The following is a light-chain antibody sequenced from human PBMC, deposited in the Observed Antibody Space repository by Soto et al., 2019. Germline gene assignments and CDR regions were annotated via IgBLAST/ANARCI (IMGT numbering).Light chain of an antibody. CDR1: QSVSSS. CDR3: QQRYNWPPIT. V-gene: IGKV3-11*01. Sequence: EILLTQSPATLSLSPGERATLSCRASQSVSSSLAWYQQKPGQAPRLLIYDTSNRATGVPARFSGSGSGTGFTLTISSLEPEDFAVYYCQQRYNWPPITFGQGTRLEIK. J-gene: IGKJ5*01. CDR2: DTS.